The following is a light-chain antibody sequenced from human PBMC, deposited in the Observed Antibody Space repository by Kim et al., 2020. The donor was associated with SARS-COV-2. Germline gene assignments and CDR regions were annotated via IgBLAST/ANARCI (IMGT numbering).Light chain of an antibody. CDR2: YNS. CDR3: QVWDSSSDYV. CDR1: DMETKV. Sequence: VAPGKPARLTCGGDDMETKVVHWYQQRPGQAPILVIYYNSDRPSGIPDRFSGSNSGNTATLTISRVEAGDEADYYCQVWDSSSDYVFGTGTKVTVL. V-gene: IGLV3-21*04. J-gene: IGLJ1*01.